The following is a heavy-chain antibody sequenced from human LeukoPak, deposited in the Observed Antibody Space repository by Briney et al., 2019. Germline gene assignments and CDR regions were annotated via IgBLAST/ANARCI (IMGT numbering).Heavy chain of an antibody. V-gene: IGHV4-34*01. CDR3: ARTYDSSEGFDY. CDR1: GGSFSGYY. D-gene: IGHD3-22*01. J-gene: IGHJ4*02. Sequence: SETLSLTCAVYGGSFSGYYWSWIRQPPGKGLEWIGEINHSGSTNYNPSLKSRVTISVDTSKNQFSLKPSSVTAADTAVYYCARTYDSSEGFDYWGQGTLVTVSS. CDR2: INHSGST.